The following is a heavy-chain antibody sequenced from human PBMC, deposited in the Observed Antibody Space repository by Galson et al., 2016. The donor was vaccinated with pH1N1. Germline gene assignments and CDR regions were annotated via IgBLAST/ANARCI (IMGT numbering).Heavy chain of an antibody. D-gene: IGHD1-1*01. Sequence: SVKVSCKVSGVTFSTFTITWVRQAPGQGLEWMGRIIPILGMTNYAQNFQGRVTITADQSTTTAYMELSSLRSEDTAVYYCADWNEGGDDYWGQGTLVTVSS. V-gene: IGHV1-69*02. CDR3: ADWNEGGDDY. CDR1: GVTFSTFT. CDR2: IIPILGMT. J-gene: IGHJ4*02.